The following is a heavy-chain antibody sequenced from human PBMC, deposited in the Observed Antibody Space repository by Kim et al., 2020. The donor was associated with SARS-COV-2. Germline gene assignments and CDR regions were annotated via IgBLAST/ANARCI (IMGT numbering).Heavy chain of an antibody. V-gene: IGHV3-66*02. CDR3: ARHVMIAAPSADDYGDYEPPNWFDP. Sequence: GGSLRLSCAASGFTVSSNYMSWVRQAPGKGLEWVSVIYSGGSTYYADSVKGRFTISRDNSKNTLYLQMNSLRAEDTAVYYCARHVMIAAPSADDYGDYEPPNWFDPWGQGTLVTVSS. CDR2: IYSGGST. D-gene: IGHD4-17*01. CDR1: GFTVSSNY. J-gene: IGHJ5*02.